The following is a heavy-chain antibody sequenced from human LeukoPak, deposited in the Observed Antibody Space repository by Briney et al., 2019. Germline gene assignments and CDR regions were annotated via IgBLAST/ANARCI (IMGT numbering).Heavy chain of an antibody. D-gene: IGHD3-10*01. J-gene: IGHJ4*02. CDR3: ARAITMVRDGVDY. Sequence: PGRSLRLSCAASGFTFSSYAMHWVRQAPGKGLEWVAVISYDGSNKYYADSVKGRSTISRDNSKNTLYLQMNSLRAEDTAVYYCARAITMVRDGVDYWGQGTLVTVSS. CDR1: GFTFSSYA. V-gene: IGHV3-30*04. CDR2: ISYDGSNK.